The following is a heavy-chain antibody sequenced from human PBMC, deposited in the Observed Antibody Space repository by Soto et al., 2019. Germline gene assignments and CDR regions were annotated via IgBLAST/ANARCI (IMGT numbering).Heavy chain of an antibody. V-gene: IGHV3-30*18. CDR3: AKAXFDFWSGSHNYQYGMDV. J-gene: IGHJ6*02. CDR1: GFTFSSYG. D-gene: IGHD3-3*01. CDR2: ISNDGSNR. Sequence: PGGSLRLSCAASGFTFSSYGMHWVRQAPGKGLEWVAVISNDGSNRYYGDSVRGRFTTSRDNSKNTLYLQMNSLRGEDTAVYYCAKAXFDFWSGSHNYQYGMDVWGPGTTVTVSS.